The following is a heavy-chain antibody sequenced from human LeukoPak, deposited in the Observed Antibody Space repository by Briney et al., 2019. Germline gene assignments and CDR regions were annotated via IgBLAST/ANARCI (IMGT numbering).Heavy chain of an antibody. Sequence: PGGSLRLSCAASGFTFSNFLMHWVRHAPGKGLVWVSRINSDGTTTTHADSVRGRFTISRDNAKNTLYLQMSSLRAEDTAVYFCARSVSNAFDIWGQGTMVTVSS. D-gene: IGHD5/OR15-5a*01. J-gene: IGHJ3*02. CDR3: ARSVSNAFDI. CDR2: INSDGTTT. V-gene: IGHV3-74*01. CDR1: GFTFSNFL.